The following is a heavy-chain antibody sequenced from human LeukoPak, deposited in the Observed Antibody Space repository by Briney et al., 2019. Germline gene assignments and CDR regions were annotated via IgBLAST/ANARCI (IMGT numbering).Heavy chain of an antibody. V-gene: IGHV3-23*01. J-gene: IGHJ4*02. CDR1: GFTFSSYA. CDR2: ISGSGGST. Sequence: PGGSLRLSCAASGFTFSSYAMSWVRQAPGKGLEWVSAISGSGGSTYYADSVKGRFTISRDNSKNTLYLQMNGLRAEDTAVYYCAKPLYYYGSGSSDSDFDYWGQGTLVTVSS. CDR3: AKPLYYYGSGSSDSDFDY. D-gene: IGHD3-10*01.